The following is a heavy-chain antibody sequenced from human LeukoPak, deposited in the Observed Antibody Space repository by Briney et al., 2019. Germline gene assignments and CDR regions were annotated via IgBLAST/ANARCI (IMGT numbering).Heavy chain of an antibody. V-gene: IGHV4-38-2*02. CDR1: GYSISSGYY. D-gene: IGHD3-16*01. CDR2: IYHSGST. J-gene: IGHJ5*02. Sequence: SETLSLTCTVSGYSISSGYYWGWIRQPPGKGLEWIGSIYHSGSTYYNPSLKSRVTISVDTSKNQFSLKLSSVTAADTAVYYCARSTGFWDWFDPWGQGTLVTVSS. CDR3: ARSTGFWDWFDP.